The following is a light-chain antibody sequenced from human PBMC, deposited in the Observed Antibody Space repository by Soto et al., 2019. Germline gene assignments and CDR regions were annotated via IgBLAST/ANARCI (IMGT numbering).Light chain of an antibody. V-gene: IGLV2-8*01. CDR2: EVS. CDR3: SSYAGSDSHVL. CDR1: SSDVGGYNY. Sequence: QSALTQPPSASGSPGQSVTISCTGTSSDVGGYNYVSWYQQHPGKAPKLIIYEVSKRPSGVPDRFSGSKSGNTASLTVSGLQAEDEADYYCSSYAGSDSHVLFGGGTKLTVL. J-gene: IGLJ2*01.